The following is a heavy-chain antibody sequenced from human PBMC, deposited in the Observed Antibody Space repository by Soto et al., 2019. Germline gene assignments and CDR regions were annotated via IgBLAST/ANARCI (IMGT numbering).Heavy chain of an antibody. D-gene: IGHD5-12*01. CDR3: AVGYSGYDPYYFDY. Sequence: ASVKVSCKASGGTFSSYAISWVRQAPGQGLEWMGGFDPEDGETIYAQKFQGRVTMTEDTSTDTAYMELSSLRSEDTAVYYCAVGYSGYDPYYFDYWGQGTLVTVSS. V-gene: IGHV1-24*01. J-gene: IGHJ4*02. CDR2: FDPEDGET. CDR1: GGTFSSYA.